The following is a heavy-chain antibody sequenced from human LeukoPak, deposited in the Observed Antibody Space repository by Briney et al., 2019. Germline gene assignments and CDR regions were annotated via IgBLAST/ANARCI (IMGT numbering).Heavy chain of an antibody. CDR2: INPSGGST. V-gene: IGHV1-46*01. Sequence: ASVKVSCKASGYTFTIYYMHWVRQAPGQGLEWMGIINPSGGSTSYAQKFQGRVTMTRDTSTSTVYMELSSLRSEDTAVYYCARDPRTDARSSSWLYFDYWGQGTLVTVSS. CDR1: GYTFTIYY. D-gene: IGHD6-13*01. J-gene: IGHJ4*02. CDR3: ARDPRTDARSSSWLYFDY.